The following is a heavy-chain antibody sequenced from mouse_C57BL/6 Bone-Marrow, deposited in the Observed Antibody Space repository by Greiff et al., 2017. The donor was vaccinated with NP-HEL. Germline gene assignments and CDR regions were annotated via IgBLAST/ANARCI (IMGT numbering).Heavy chain of an antibody. Sequence: EVMLVESGGGLVKPGGSLKLSCAASGFTFSDYGMHWVRQAPEKGLEWVAYISSGSSTIYYADTVKGRFTISRDNAKNTLFLQMTSLRSEDTAMYYCARMEDYDWDWYFDVWGTGTTVTVSS. CDR3: ARMEDYDWDWYFDV. CDR1: GFTFSDYG. V-gene: IGHV5-17*01. J-gene: IGHJ1*03. D-gene: IGHD2-4*01. CDR2: ISSGSSTI.